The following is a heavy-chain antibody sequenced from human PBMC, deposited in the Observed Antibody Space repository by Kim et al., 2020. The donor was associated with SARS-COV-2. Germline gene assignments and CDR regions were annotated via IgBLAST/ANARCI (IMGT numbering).Heavy chain of an antibody. CDR3: AKDITSKGYYYYYGMDV. CDR1: GFTFGDYA. CDR2: ISWNSGSI. Sequence: GGSLRLSCAASGFTFGDYALHWVRQAPGKGLEWVSGISWNSGSIGYADSVKGRFTISRDNAKNSLYLQMNSLRAEDTALYYCAKDITSKGYYYYYGMDVWGQGTTVTVSS. V-gene: IGHV3-9*01. J-gene: IGHJ6*02. D-gene: IGHD1-20*01.